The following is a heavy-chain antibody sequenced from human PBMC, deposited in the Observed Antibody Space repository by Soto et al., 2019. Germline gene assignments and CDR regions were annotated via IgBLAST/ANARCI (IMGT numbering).Heavy chain of an antibody. CDR2: MNPNSGNT. J-gene: IGHJ4*02. D-gene: IGHD2-21*01. CDR1: GYTFTTYD. CDR3: AAYCRGARCSTEPDY. V-gene: IGHV1-8*01. Sequence: QVQLVQSGAEVKKPGASVKVSCKASGYTFTTYDINWVRQATGQGLEWMGWMNPNSGNTGYAQNFQGRVTMTRDTSIDTAYMELSGLRSDDTAVYYCAAYCRGARCSTEPDYWCQGTLVTVSS.